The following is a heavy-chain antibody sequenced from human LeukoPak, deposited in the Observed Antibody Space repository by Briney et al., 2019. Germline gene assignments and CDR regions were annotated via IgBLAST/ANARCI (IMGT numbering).Heavy chain of an antibody. CDR1: GGSISSSSYY. CDR2: IYYSGST. J-gene: IGHJ4*02. V-gene: IGHV4-39*07. Sequence: PSETLSLTCTVSGGSISSSSYYWGWIRQPPGKGLEWIGSIYYSGSTYYNPSLKSRVTISVDTSKNQFSLKLSSVTAADTAVYYCARSSRRVWNPPPVYWGQGTLVTVSS. CDR3: ARSSRRVWNPPPVY. D-gene: IGHD1-1*01.